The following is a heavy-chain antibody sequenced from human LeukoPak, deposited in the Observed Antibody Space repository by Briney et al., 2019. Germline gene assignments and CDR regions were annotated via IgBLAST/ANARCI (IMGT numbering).Heavy chain of an antibody. Sequence: SETLCLTCTVSGGSISSYYWSWIRQPPGKGLEWIGYIYYSGSTNYNPSLKSRVTISVDTSKNQFSLKLSSVTAADTAVYYCAQAIPDDAFDIWGQGTMVTVSS. D-gene: IGHD2-2*02. J-gene: IGHJ3*02. CDR1: GGSISSYY. CDR2: IYYSGST. CDR3: AQAIPDDAFDI. V-gene: IGHV4-59*01.